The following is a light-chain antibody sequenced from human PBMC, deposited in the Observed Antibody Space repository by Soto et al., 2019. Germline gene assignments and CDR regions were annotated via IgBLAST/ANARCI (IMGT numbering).Light chain of an antibody. CDR3: QQYGSSPRT. V-gene: IGKV3-20*01. CDR2: GAS. CDR1: QSVSSSY. J-gene: IGKJ1*01. Sequence: ESVLTQSPGTLSLSPGERATLSCRASQSVSSSYLAWYQQRPGQAPRLLIYGASSRATGIPDRFSGSGSGTDFTLTISRLEPADFAVYYCQQYGSSPRTFGRGTKVDIK.